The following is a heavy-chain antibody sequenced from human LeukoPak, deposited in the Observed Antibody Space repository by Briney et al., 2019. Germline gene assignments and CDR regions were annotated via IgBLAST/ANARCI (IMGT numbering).Heavy chain of an antibody. CDR2: IYYTGST. V-gene: IGHV4-59*08. D-gene: IGHD2-2*01. CDR1: GGSISSYY. J-gene: IGHJ4*02. Sequence: SETLSLTCTVSGGSISSYYWSWIRQPPGRGLEWTGYIYYTGSTDCNPSLKSRVTISVDTSKNQFSLNLSSVTAADTAVYYCARSDMPATLDYWGRGTLVTVSS. CDR3: ARSDMPATLDY.